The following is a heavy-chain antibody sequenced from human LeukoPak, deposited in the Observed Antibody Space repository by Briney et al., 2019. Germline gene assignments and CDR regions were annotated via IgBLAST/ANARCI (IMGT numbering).Heavy chain of an antibody. Sequence: GGSLRLSCAASGFTLDDYAMHWVRQPPGRGLEGVSLISGDGGGTFYTDSVKGRFSISKDNSKKSLYLQMSSLRTEDTALYYCAKGSLLWFGELYHWGQGTLVTVSS. CDR3: AKGSLLWFGELYH. D-gene: IGHD3-10*01. J-gene: IGHJ5*02. CDR2: ISGDGGGT. V-gene: IGHV3-43*02. CDR1: GFTLDDYA.